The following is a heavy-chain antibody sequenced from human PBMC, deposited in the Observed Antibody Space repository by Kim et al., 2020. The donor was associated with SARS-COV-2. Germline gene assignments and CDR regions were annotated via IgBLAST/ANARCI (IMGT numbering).Heavy chain of an antibody. V-gene: IGHV4-59*08. J-gene: IGHJ4*02. Sequence: NYSPSLKSRVALSVDPSRNQFSLDLMSVTAADTAVYFCARHVSGSGSFYEFWGQGTLVTVSS. CDR3: ARHVSGSGSFYEF. D-gene: IGHD3-10*01.